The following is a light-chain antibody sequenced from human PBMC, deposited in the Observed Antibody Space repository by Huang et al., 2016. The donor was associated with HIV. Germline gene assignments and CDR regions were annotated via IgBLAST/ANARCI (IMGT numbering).Light chain of an antibody. CDR2: GAS. CDR1: QTVSSN. V-gene: IGKV3-15*01. CDR3: QQYGNWPPWT. J-gene: IGKJ1*01. Sequence: EIVMTQSPAILAVSPGERATLSCRASQTVSSNLAWYQQTPGQAPSLLIYGASTRATGIPARFSGGGSGTEFTLTISSLQSEDFALYYCQQYGNWPPWTFGQGTKVEIK.